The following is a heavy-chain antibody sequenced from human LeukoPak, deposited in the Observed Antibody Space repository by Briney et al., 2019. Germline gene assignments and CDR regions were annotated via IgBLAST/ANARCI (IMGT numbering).Heavy chain of an antibody. CDR1: GFTFSSYA. CDR2: VSDSGDGT. CDR3: AKDRACGQWNCQGSDY. J-gene: IGHJ4*02. Sequence: GGSLRLSCAASGFTFSSYAMYWVRQAPGKGLEWVLGVSDSGDGTHYADSVKGRFTISRGNSKNTLYLQMNNLRAEDTAVYYCAKDRACGQWNCQGSDYWGQGTLVTVSS. V-gene: IGHV3-23*01. D-gene: IGHD1-7*01.